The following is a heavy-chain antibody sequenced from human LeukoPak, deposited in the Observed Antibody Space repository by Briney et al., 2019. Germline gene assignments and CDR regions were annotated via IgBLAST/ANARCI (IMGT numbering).Heavy chain of an antibody. CDR3: AKESGYSSSWTPFDY. CDR2: ISGDGGST. V-gene: IGHV3-43*02. J-gene: IGHJ4*02. CDR1: GFTFDDYA. Sequence: GGSLRLSCAASGFTFDDYAMHWVRQAPGKGLEWVSLISGDGGSTYYADSVKGRFTISRDNSKNSLYLQMNSLRTKNTALYYCAKESGYSSSWTPFDYWGQGTLVTVSS. D-gene: IGHD6-13*01.